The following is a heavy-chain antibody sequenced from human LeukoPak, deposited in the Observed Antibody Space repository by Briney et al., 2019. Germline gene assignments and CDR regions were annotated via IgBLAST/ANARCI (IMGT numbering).Heavy chain of an antibody. J-gene: IGHJ4*02. CDR2: LSVNGAST. D-gene: IGHD1-26*01. CDR3: AKGLSYSLRSFEY. CDR1: GFTFSSYA. V-gene: IGHV3-23*01. Sequence: GGSLRLSCAASGFTFSSYAMSWVRQAPGKGLEWVSGLSVNGASTYYADSVKGRFTISRDNSKNTLFLQMNSLRAEDTAVYYCAKGLSYSLRSFEYWGQGTLVTVSS.